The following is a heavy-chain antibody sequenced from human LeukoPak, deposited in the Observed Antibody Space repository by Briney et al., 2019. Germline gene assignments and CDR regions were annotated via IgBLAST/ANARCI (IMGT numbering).Heavy chain of an antibody. Sequence: GASVKVSCKASGGTFSRYAISWVRPAPGQGLEWMGGIIPIFGTANYAQKFQGRVTITTDESTSTAYMELSSLGSEDTAVYYCASRPYYYDSSCYYGDDAFDSWGQGTMVTVSS. J-gene: IGHJ3*02. V-gene: IGHV1-69*05. D-gene: IGHD3-22*01. CDR3: ASRPYYYDSSCYYGDDAFDS. CDR1: GGTFSRYA. CDR2: IIPIFGTA.